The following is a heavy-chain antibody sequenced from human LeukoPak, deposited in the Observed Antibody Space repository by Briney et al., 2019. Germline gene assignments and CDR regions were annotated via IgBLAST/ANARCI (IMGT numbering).Heavy chain of an antibody. CDR1: GYTLTELS. V-gene: IGHV1-24*01. Sequence: ASVKVSCTVSGYTLTELSMHWVRQAPGKGLEWMGGFDPEDGETIYAQKFQGRVIMTEDTSTDTAYMELSSLRSEDTAVYYCATDPSSRTAKYDYWGQGTLVTVSS. J-gene: IGHJ4*02. D-gene: IGHD6-13*01. CDR3: ATDPSSRTAKYDY. CDR2: FDPEDGET.